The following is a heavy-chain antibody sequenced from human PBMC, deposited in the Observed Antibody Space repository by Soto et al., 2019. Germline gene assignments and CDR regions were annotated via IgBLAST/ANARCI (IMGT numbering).Heavy chain of an antibody. Sequence: AASVKVSCKASGGTFSSYAISWVRQAPGQGLEWMGGIIPIFGTANYAQKFQGRVTITADESTSTAYMELSSLRSEDTAVYYCRGGYDFWSGPSYYYGMDVWGQGTTVTVSS. CDR2: IIPIFGTA. V-gene: IGHV1-69*13. CDR3: RGGYDFWSGPSYYYGMDV. J-gene: IGHJ6*02. D-gene: IGHD3-3*01. CDR1: GGTFSSYA.